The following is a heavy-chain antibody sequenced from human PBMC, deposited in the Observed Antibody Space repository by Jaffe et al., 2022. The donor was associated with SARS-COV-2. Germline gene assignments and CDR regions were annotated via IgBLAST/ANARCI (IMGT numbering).Heavy chain of an antibody. Sequence: QVQLVESGGGVVQPGRSLRLSCAASGFTFSSYGMHWVRQAPGKGLEWVAVISYDGSNKYYADSVKGRFTISRDNSKNTLYLQMNSLRAEDTAVYYCAKDSGVAGRRVYYGMDVWGLGTTVTVSS. D-gene: IGHD6-19*01. CDR1: GFTFSSYG. CDR2: ISYDGSNK. V-gene: IGHV3-30*18. CDR3: AKDSGVAGRRVYYGMDV. J-gene: IGHJ6*02.